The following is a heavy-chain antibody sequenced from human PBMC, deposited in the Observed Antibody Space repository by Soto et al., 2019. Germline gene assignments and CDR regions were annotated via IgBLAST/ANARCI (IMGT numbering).Heavy chain of an antibody. J-gene: IGHJ2*01. CDR1: GLTFSSYA. Sequence: EVQLLESGGGLVQPGGSLRLSCAASGLTFSSYAMSWVRQAPGKGLEWVSAVRGGSGTTYYADSVKGRFTISSDNSKNTLYLQMNSLRADDTAVYYCAKDLRGPEAGTWYFDLWGRGTLVTVSS. D-gene: IGHD6-13*01. CDR2: VRGGSGTT. V-gene: IGHV3-23*01. CDR3: AKDLRGPEAGTWYFDL.